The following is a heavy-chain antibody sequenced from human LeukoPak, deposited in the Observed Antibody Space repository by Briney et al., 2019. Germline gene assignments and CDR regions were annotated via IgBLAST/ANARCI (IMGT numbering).Heavy chain of an antibody. Sequence: GGSLRLSCAASGFTFSSYNMDWVRQAPGKGLEWVSFIDSSSRYIYQADSVKGRFTISRDNAKSSVFLQMNSLRAEVTAVYYCARDGGHCTSTSCPPPDYWGQGTLVTVSS. CDR2: IDSSSRYI. D-gene: IGHD2-2*01. CDR3: ARDGGHCTSTSCPPPDY. J-gene: IGHJ4*02. CDR1: GFTFSSYN. V-gene: IGHV3-21*01.